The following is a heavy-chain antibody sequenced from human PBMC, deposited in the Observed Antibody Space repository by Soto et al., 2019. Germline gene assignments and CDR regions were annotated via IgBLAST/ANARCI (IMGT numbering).Heavy chain of an antibody. J-gene: IGHJ6*02. V-gene: IGHV5-51*01. Sequence: GESLKISCKASGYSFTSNGIGWVRQMPGKALGWMGIIYPGDSDTRYSPSFQGQVTISVDKSISTAYLQWTSLKAPDTAMYYCARRTNDYYTAMDVWGQGTTVTVSS. CDR1: GYSFTSNG. CDR3: ARRTNDYYTAMDV. CDR2: IYPGDSDT.